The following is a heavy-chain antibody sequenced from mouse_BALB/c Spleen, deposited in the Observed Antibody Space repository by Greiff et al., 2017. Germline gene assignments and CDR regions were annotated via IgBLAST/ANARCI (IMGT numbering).Heavy chain of an antibody. J-gene: IGHJ4*01. CDR2: IDPANGNT. CDR1: GFNIKDTY. V-gene: IGHV14-3*02. Sequence: VHVKQSGAELVKPGASVKLSCTASGFNIKDTYMHWVKQRPEQGLEWIGRIDPANGNTKYDPKFQGKATITADTSSNTAYLQLSSLTSEDTAVYYCARGVDAMDYWGQGTSVTVSS. CDR3: ARGVDAMDY.